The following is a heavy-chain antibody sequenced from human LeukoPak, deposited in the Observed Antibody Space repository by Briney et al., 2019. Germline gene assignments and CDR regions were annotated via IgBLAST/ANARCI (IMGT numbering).Heavy chain of an antibody. J-gene: IGHJ1*01. CDR1: GFTFSSFA. V-gene: IGHV3-30*18. D-gene: IGHD6-19*01. Sequence: ARSLRLSCAASGFTFSSFAMHWVRQAPGKGLEWVSLIYYDGNTKYNADSVKGRFTISRDNSKNTLYLEMNSLRVEDTAVYYCAKDRVSSGWYEYFQYWGQGTLVTVSS. CDR3: AKDRVSSGWYEYFQY. CDR2: IYYDGNTK.